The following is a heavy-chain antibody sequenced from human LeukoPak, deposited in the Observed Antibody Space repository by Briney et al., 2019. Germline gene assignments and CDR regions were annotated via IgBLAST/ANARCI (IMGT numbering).Heavy chain of an antibody. CDR3: ARGPVLRYFDWLSDDNWFDP. V-gene: IGHV1-46*01. J-gene: IGHJ5*02. CDR1: GYTFTSYY. CDR2: INPSGGST. D-gene: IGHD3-9*01. Sequence: ASVKVSCKASGYTFTSYYMHWVRQAPGRGLEWMGIINPSGGSTSYAQKFQGRVTMTRDTSTSTVYMELSSLRSEDTAVYYCARGPVLRYFDWLSDDNWFDPWGQGTLVTVSS.